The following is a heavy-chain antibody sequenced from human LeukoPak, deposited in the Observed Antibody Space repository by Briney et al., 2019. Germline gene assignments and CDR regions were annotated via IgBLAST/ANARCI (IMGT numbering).Heavy chain of an antibody. J-gene: IGHJ5*02. V-gene: IGHV3-23*01. CDR1: GFTFSSYA. D-gene: IGHD2-15*01. Sequence: PGGSLRLSCAASGFTFSSYAMSWVRQAPGKGLEWVSGISGSDGSTYYADSVKGRFTTSRDYSKNTLYVQMNSLRAEDTAVYYCAKARGFCSGGSCYNPFDPWGQGTLVTVSS. CDR3: AKARGFCSGGSCYNPFDP. CDR2: ISGSDGST.